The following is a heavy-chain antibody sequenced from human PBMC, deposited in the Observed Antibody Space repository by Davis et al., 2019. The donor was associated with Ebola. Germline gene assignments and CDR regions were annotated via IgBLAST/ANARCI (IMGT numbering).Heavy chain of an antibody. CDR1: GYSFTSHW. J-gene: IGHJ3*02. CDR3: ASLRRTITGMDDGFDI. Sequence: KVSCKGSGYSFTSHWIGWVRQMPGKGLDWMGIIYTGDSDTRYSPSFRGQVTISADKSMKTAFLQWSSLKASDSGMYYCASLRRTITGMDDGFDIWGQGTMVTVSS. V-gene: IGHV5-51*01. CDR2: IYTGDSDT. D-gene: IGHD2-8*02.